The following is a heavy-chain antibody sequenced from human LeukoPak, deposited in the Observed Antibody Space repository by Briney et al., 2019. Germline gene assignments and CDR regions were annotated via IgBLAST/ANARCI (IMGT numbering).Heavy chain of an antibody. Sequence: PSETLSLTCIVSGGSISSSSYYWGWIRQPPGKGLEWIGSIYYSGSTHYTPSLKSRVTISIDTSKNQFSLKLNSVTAADTAVYYCARGRRDGYTLYYMDVWGKGTTVTISS. CDR3: ARGRRDGYTLYYMDV. CDR1: GGSISSSSYY. J-gene: IGHJ6*03. D-gene: IGHD5-24*01. CDR2: IYYSGST. V-gene: IGHV4-39*01.